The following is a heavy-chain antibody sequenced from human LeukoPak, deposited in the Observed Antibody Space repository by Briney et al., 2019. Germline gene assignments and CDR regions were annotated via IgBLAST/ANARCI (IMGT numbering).Heavy chain of an antibody. V-gene: IGHV3-64D*09. CDR1: GFTFSAYA. J-gene: IGHJ4*02. Sequence: HPGGSLRLSCSASGFTFSAYAMYWVRQAPGKGLEYVSGISSNGGSSFYADSVKGRFTISRDNSKNTLYLQMSSLRAEDTAVYYCVKITSVTGGDCWGQATRPTVSS. CDR2: ISSNGGSS. CDR3: VKITSVTGGDC. D-gene: IGHD1-1*01.